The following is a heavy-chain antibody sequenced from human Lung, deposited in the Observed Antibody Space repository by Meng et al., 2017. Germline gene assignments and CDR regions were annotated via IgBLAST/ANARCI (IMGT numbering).Heavy chain of an antibody. CDR2: INPNSGGT. CDR1: GYTFTGYY. CDR3: ARDEDISAAGKLFGDY. J-gene: IGHJ4*02. D-gene: IGHD6-25*01. V-gene: IGHV1-2*02. Sequence: ASVKVSCKASGYTFTGYYMHWVRQAPGQGLEWMGWINPNSGGTNYAQKFQARVTMTGDTSISTAYMELSGLRSDDTAMYYCARDEDISAAGKLFGDYWGQGTLVTVS.